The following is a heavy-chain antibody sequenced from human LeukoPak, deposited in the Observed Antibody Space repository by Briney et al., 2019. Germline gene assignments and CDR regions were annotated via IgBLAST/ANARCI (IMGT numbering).Heavy chain of an antibody. CDR3: ARGRGYSPLRGYYYYMDV. J-gene: IGHJ6*03. V-gene: IGHV3-21*01. D-gene: IGHD5-18*01. CDR2: ISSSSSYI. CDR1: GFTFSSYS. Sequence: GGSLRLSCAASGFTFSSYSMNWVRQAPGKGLEWVSSISSSSSYIYYADSVKDRFTISRDNAKNSLYLQMNSLRAEDTAVYYCARGRGYSPLRGYYYYMDVWGKRTTVTVSS.